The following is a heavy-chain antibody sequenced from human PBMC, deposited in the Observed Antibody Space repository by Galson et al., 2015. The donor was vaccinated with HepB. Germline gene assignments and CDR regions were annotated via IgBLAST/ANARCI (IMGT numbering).Heavy chain of an antibody. CDR1: GFIFSSFA. CDR3: ATQNQGFYSPWDY. J-gene: IGHJ4*02. V-gene: IGHV3-23*01. D-gene: IGHD2-21*01. CDR2: ISSSGDST. Sequence: SLRLSCAVSGFIFSSFAMNWVRQSPGKGLEWVSSISSSGDSTYYADSVKGRFTVSRDKSKNTVFLQINGLRTDDTAVYYCATQNQGFYSPWDYWGQGTLVTVSS.